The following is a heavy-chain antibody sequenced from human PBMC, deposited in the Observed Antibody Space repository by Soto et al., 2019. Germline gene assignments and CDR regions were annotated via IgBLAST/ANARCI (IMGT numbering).Heavy chain of an antibody. D-gene: IGHD6-19*01. CDR3: ARDHQYSSGWYRAAGSY. J-gene: IGHJ4*02. V-gene: IGHV1-18*01. CDR2: ISAYNGNT. Sequence: ASVKVSCKESGYTFTSYGMRWVRQENGQGLEWMGWISAYNGNTNYAQKLQGRVTMTTDTSTSTAYMELRSLRSDDTAVYYCARDHQYSSGWYRAAGSYWGQGTLVTVSS. CDR1: GYTFTSYG.